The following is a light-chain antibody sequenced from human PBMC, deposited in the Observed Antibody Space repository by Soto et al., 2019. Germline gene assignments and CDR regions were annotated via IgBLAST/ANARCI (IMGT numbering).Light chain of an antibody. Sequence: DIQMTQSPSSLSASVGDSVTIPCRASQRINKYLNWYQQRSGRAPRLLIHTASSLHSGVPSRFSGSGSGSAFTLTISSLQPEDFATYFCQQSFSTPYTFGQGTKLEI. CDR2: TAS. CDR3: QQSFSTPYT. CDR1: QRINKY. V-gene: IGKV1-39*01. J-gene: IGKJ2*01.